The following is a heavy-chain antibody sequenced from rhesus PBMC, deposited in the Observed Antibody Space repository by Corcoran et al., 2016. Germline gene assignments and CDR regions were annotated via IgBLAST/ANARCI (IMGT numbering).Heavy chain of an antibody. V-gene: IGHV1-111*02. CDR3: ATDQGGRTTGGKSIWYFDL. CDR2: IEPEDGEA. Sequence: EVQLVQSGAEVKKPGASVKISCKASGYTFTDYYLHWVRQAPGKGLKGMGRIEPEDGEAKPAHQFQDRVTITADTSTDTAYMELSSLRSEDTAVYYCATDQGGRTTGGKSIWYFDLWGPGTPITISS. D-gene: IGHD1-44*01. CDR1: GYTFTDYY. J-gene: IGHJ2*01.